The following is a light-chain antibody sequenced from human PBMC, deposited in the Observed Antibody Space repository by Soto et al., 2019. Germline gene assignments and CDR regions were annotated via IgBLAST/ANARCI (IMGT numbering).Light chain of an antibody. CDR2: AAS. CDR1: QSVSATY. J-gene: IGKJ1*01. V-gene: IGKV3-20*01. Sequence: EIVLTQSPGPLSLSPGESATLSCRATQSVSATYLAWYQQKPGQAPRLLIYAASSRATDIPDRFSGSGSGTDFTLAISRLEPEDVAVYWCQHYGTSTRTFGQGTKVEIK. CDR3: QHYGTSTRT.